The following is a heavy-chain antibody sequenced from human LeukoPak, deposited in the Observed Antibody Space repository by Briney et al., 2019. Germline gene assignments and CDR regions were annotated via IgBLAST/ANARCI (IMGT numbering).Heavy chain of an antibody. V-gene: IGHV3-74*01. CDR3: ARVNTWTVTTFDY. D-gene: IGHD4-17*01. J-gene: IGHJ4*02. CDR2: INSDGSST. Sequence: GGSLRLSCAASGFTFSSYWMHWVRQAPGKGLVWVSRINSDGSSTSYADSVKGRFTISRDNAKNTLYLQMNSLRAEDTAVYYCARVNTWTVTTFDYWGQGTLVTVSS. CDR1: GFTFSSYW.